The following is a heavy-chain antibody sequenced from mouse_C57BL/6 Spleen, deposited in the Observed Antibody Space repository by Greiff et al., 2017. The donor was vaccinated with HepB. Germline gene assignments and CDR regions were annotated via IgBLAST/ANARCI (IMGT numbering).Heavy chain of an antibody. V-gene: IGHV1-69*01. CDR3: ANGYDEGRFAY. J-gene: IGHJ3*01. CDR2: IDPSDSYT. Sequence: QVQLQQPGAELVMPGASVKLSCKASGYTFTSYWMHWVKQRPGQGLEWIGEIDPSDSYTNYNQKFKGKSTLTVDKSSSTAYMQLSSLTSEDSAVYYCANGYDEGRFAYWGQGTLVTVSA. D-gene: IGHD2-2*01. CDR1: GYTFTSYW.